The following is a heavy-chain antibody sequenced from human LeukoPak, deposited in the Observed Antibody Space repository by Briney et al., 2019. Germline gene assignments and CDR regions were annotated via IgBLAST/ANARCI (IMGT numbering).Heavy chain of an antibody. CDR1: GFTSSSDN. D-gene: IGHD3-16*01. V-gene: IGHV3-23*01. J-gene: IGHJ4*02. CDR3: ANDGLQ. CDR2: ITGSGDST. Sequence: PGGTLRLSCAASGFTSSSDNMDCVRQAPGKGLEWVSTITGSGDSTYYADSVKGRFTISRDNSKNTLYLQMNSLRVEDTAVYYCANDGLQWGQGTLVTVSS.